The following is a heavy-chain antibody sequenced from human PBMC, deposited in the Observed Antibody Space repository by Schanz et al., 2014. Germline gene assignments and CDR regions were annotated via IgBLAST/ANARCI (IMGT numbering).Heavy chain of an antibody. V-gene: IGHV1-46*01. CDR1: GYTLSAYS. Sequence: QVQLVQSGTQAKKPGASVKVSCKASGYTLSAYSLHWVRQAPGQGLEWMGIVNPSVRGTHFAREFQGRVTVTSDTSTSTVYMELSGLRSEDTAVYYCARGYGDSPTDFWGQGTLVTVSS. J-gene: IGHJ4*02. CDR2: VNPSVRGT. CDR3: ARGYGDSPTDF. D-gene: IGHD4-17*01.